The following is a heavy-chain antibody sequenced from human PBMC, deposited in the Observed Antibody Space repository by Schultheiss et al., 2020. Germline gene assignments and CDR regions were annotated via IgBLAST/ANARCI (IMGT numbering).Heavy chain of an antibody. Sequence: SETLSLTCTVSGGSISSGGYYWSWIRQHPGKGLEWIGYIYYSGSTNYNPSLKSRVTISVDTSKNQFSLKLSSVTAADTAVYYCARVTSYYYDSSGYYNYYYGMDVWGQGTTVTVSS. CDR1: GGSISSGGYY. D-gene: IGHD3-22*01. V-gene: IGHV4-61*08. J-gene: IGHJ6*02. CDR3: ARVTSYYYDSSGYYNYYYGMDV. CDR2: IYYSGST.